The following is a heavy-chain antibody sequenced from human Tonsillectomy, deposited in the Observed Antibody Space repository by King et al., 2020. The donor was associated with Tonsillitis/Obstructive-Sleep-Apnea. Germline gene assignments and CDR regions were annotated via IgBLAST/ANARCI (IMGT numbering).Heavy chain of an antibody. J-gene: IGHJ4*02. V-gene: IGHV3-48*02. CDR3: AGSRSWSLGYFDY. Sequence: VQLVESGGGLVQPGGSLRLSCAASGFTFSSYSMNWVRQAPGKGLEWVSYISSSSTIYYADAVKGRFTISRDNAKNSLYLQMNSLRDEDTAVYYCAGSRSWSLGYFDYWGQGTLVTVSS. CDR1: GFTFSSYS. CDR2: ISSSSTI. D-gene: IGHD6-13*01.